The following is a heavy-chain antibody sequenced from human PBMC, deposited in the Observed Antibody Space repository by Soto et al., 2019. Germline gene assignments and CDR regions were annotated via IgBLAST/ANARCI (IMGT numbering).Heavy chain of an antibody. CDR3: ARPGGDGYIPNAFDI. J-gene: IGHJ3*02. Sequence: GGSLRLSCAASGFTFSDHYMDWVRQAPGRGLEWVSSISSSSSYIYYADSVKGRFTISRDNAKNSLYLQMNSLRAEDTAVYYCARPGGDGYIPNAFDIWGQGTMVTVS. D-gene: IGHD3-16*01. V-gene: IGHV3-21*01. CDR1: GFTFSDHY. CDR2: ISSSSSYI.